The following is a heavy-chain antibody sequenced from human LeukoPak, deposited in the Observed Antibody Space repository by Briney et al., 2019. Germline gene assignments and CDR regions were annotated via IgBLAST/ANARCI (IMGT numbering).Heavy chain of an antibody. CDR1: GYTFTGYY. D-gene: IGHD5-12*01. CDR2: INPNSGDT. V-gene: IGHV1-2*02. J-gene: IGHJ4*02. Sequence: ASVKVSCKASGYTFTGYYLHWVRQAPGQGLEWMGWINPNSGDTNYGQKFQGRVTMTRDTSISTAYMELRSLRSDDTAVYYCARERGAGGYDFYFDYWGQGTLVTVSS. CDR3: ARERGAGGYDFYFDY.